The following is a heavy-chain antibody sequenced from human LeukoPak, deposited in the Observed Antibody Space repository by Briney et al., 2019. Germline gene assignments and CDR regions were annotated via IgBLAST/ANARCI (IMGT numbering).Heavy chain of an antibody. CDR1: GYTFTSYD. Sequence: ASVKVSCKASGYTFTSYDINWVRQATGQGLEWMGWMNPNSGNTGYAQKFQGRVTMTRNTSISTAYMELSSLKASDTAMYYCARHEVVGATVFDYWGQGTLVTVSS. CDR3: ARHEVVGATVFDY. D-gene: IGHD1-26*01. CDR2: MNPNSGNT. J-gene: IGHJ4*02. V-gene: IGHV1-8*01.